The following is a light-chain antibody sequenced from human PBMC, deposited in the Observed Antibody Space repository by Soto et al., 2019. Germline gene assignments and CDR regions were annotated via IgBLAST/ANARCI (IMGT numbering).Light chain of an antibody. CDR1: QSVRNN. CDR3: QHYENLPLT. Sequence: EIVMTQSPATLSVSPGERATLSCRASQSVRNNLAWYQQRPGRAPRLLIYAASTRDSGIPARFSGSGSGTEFTLTISSLQSEDLAVYHCQHYENLPLTFGGGTKVEIK. CDR2: AAS. J-gene: IGKJ4*01. V-gene: IGKV3-15*01.